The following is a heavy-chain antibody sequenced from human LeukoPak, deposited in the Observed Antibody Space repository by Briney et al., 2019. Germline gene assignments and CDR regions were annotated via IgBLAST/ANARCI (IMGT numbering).Heavy chain of an antibody. CDR2: ISAYNGNT. CDR3: ARDRLTYSSSGANWFDP. V-gene: IGHV1-18*01. D-gene: IGHD6-6*01. J-gene: IGHJ5*02. CDR1: GYTFTSYG. Sequence: ASVKVSCKASGYTFTSYGISWVRQAPGQGLEWMGWISAYNGNTNYVQKLQGRVTMTTDTSTSTAYMELRSLRSDDTAVYYCARDRLTYSSSGANWFDPWGQGTLVTVSS.